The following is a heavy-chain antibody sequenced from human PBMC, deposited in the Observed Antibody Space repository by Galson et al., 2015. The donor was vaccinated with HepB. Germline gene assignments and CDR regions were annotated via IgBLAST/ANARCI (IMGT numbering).Heavy chain of an antibody. CDR1: GFTFNSYA. V-gene: IGHV3-30-3*01. CDR3: ARDPIVAAGTDYYYYMDV. D-gene: IGHD6-13*01. CDR2: ISYDGSSK. Sequence: SLRLSCAASGFTFNSYAMHWVRQAPGKGLEWVTVISYDGSSKYYADSVKGRFTISRDNSKNTLHLQMNSLRAEDTAVYYCARDPIVAAGTDYYYYMDVWGKGTPVTVSS. J-gene: IGHJ6*03.